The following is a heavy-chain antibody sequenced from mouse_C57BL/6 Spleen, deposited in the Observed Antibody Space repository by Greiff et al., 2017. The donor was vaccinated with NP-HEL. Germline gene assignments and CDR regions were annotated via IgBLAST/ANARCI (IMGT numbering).Heavy chain of an antibody. D-gene: IGHD1-1*01. CDR3: ARWNYPLRSWYFDV. CDR1: GFTFSSYA. CDR2: ISDGGSYT. V-gene: IGHV5-4*03. J-gene: IGHJ1*03. Sequence: EVKLMESGGGLVKPGGSLKLSCAASGFTFSSYAMSWVRQTPEKRLEWVATISDGGSYTYYPDNVKGRFTISRDNAKNNLYLQMSHLKSEDTAMYYCARWNYPLRSWYFDVWGTGTTVTVSS.